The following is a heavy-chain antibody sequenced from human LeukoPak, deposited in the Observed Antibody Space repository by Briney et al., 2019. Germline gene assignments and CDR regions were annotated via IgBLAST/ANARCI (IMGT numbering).Heavy chain of an antibody. CDR1: GYSFTSYW. CDR3: ARQDCSGGSCYSMDY. Sequence: GESLKISCKGSGYSFTSYWIGWVCQMPGKGLEWMGIIYPGDSDTRYSPSFQGQVTISADKSISTAYLQWSSLKASDTAMYYCARQDCSGGSCYSMDYWGQGTLVTVSS. CDR2: IYPGDSDT. V-gene: IGHV5-51*01. J-gene: IGHJ4*02. D-gene: IGHD2-15*01.